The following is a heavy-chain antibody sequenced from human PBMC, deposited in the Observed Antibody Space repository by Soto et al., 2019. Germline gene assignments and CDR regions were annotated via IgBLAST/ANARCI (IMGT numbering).Heavy chain of an antibody. CDR1: GFTFSSYA. D-gene: IGHD6-13*01. Sequence: PGGSLRLSCAVSGFTFSSYAMTWVRQAPGKGLEWVSRISSDGSSTSYADSVKGRFTISRDNAKNTLYLQMNSLRAEDTAVYYCARELVPSSSWYVAYYYGMDVWGQGTTVTVSS. CDR2: ISSDGSST. V-gene: IGHV3-74*01. CDR3: ARELVPSSSWYVAYYYGMDV. J-gene: IGHJ6*02.